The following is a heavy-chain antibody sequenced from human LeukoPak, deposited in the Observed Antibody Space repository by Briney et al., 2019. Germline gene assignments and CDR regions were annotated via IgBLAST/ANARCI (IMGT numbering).Heavy chain of an antibody. V-gene: IGHV3-74*01. Sequence: GGSLRLSCAASGFTFSSYWMHWVRQAPGTGLVWVSRINSDGSSTTYADSVKGRFTISRDNAKNTLYLQMNSLRAEDTAVYYCAELGITMIGGVWGKGTTVTISS. CDR3: AELGITMIGGV. CDR1: GFTFSSYW. CDR2: INSDGSST. D-gene: IGHD3-10*02. J-gene: IGHJ6*04.